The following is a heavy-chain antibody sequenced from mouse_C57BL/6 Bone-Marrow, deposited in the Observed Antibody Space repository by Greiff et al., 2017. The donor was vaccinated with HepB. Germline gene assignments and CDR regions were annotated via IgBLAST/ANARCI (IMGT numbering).Heavy chain of an antibody. V-gene: IGHV1-50*01. CDR1: GYTFTSYW. Sequence: QVQLQQPRAELVKPGASVKLSCKASGYTFTSYWMQWVKQRPGQGLEWIGEIDPSDSYTNYNQKFKGKATLTVDTSSSTAYMQLSSLTSEDSAVYYCARYHGYYAMDYWGQGTSVTVSS. J-gene: IGHJ4*01. CDR3: ARYHGYYAMDY. CDR2: IDPSDSYT. D-gene: IGHD2-1*01.